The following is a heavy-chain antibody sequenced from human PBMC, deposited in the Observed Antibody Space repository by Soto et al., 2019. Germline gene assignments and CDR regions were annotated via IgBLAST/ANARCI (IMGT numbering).Heavy chain of an antibody. D-gene: IGHD6-6*01. CDR3: AKGGWYTSSSRSDC. J-gene: IGHJ4*02. Sequence: QVQLVESGGGVVQPGTSLRLSCSASGFTLSGVDMHWVRQAPGKGLEWVAVMSYDGRNQYYADSVKGRFTVSRDSSKSTLYLQMNRLRTEDADVYYCAKGGWYTSSSRSDCWGQGTLVTVSS. V-gene: IGHV3-30*18. CDR1: GFTLSGVD. CDR2: MSYDGRNQ.